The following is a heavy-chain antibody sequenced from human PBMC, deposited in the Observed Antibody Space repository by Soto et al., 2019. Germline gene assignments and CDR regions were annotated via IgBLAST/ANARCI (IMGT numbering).Heavy chain of an antibody. D-gene: IGHD3-16*02. Sequence: SETLSLTCTVSGGSISSSSYYWGWIRQPPGKGLEWIGSIYYSGSNYYNPSLKSRVTISVDTSKNQFSLKLSSVTAADTAVYYCASVLSLYVLSSTLLAFSGQRTMVTVSS. J-gene: IGHJ3*01. CDR2: IYYSGSN. CDR1: GGSISSSSYY. V-gene: IGHV4-39*01. CDR3: ASVLSLYVLSSTLLAF.